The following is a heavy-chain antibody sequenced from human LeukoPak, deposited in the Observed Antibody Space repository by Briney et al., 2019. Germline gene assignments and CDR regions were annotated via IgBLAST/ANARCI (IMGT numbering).Heavy chain of an antibody. CDR3: ARGGHRQKEF. CDR1: GFTLRTYW. D-gene: IGHD3-10*01. V-gene: IGHV3-7*01. CDR2: IKHDGSDK. Sequence: PGGSLRLSCAASGFTLRTYWMTWVRQSPGKGLEWVAIIKHDGSDKYYVDSVKGRFTISRDNAKNSLYLQMSSLRAEDTAVYYCARGGHRQKEFWGQGTLVTVSS. J-gene: IGHJ4*02.